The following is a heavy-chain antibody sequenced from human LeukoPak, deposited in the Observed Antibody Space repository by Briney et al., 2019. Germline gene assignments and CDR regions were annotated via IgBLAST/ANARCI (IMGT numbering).Heavy chain of an antibody. CDR2: IRGSGDST. CDR3: AKDLLYGSGSYSWGVFDY. D-gene: IGHD3-10*01. J-gene: IGHJ4*02. CDR1: GFTFSSYA. V-gene: IGHV3-23*01. Sequence: GGSLRLSCAASGFTFSSYAMSWVRQAPGKGLEWVSGIRGSGDSTVYADSVKGRFTISRDNSRSTLYLQMNTLRADDTAVYYCAKDLLYGSGSYSWGVFDYWGQGTLVTVSS.